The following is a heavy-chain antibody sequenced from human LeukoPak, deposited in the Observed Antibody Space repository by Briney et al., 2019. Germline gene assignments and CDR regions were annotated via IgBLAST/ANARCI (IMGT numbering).Heavy chain of an antibody. CDR1: GYSFTSYG. D-gene: IGHD1-26*01. J-gene: IGHJ3*02. V-gene: IGHV1-18*01. CDR2: ITTHNNTT. Sequence: ASVKVSCKASGYSFTSYGITWVRQAPGQGLEWMGWITTHNNTTNYAQKLQGRVTMTTDTSTTTVYMDLRSLTSDDTAVYYCARGLGALDIWGQGTMVTVSS. CDR3: ARGLGALDI.